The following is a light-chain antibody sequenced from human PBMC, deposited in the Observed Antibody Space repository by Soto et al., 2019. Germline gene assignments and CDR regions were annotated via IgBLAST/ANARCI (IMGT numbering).Light chain of an antibody. V-gene: IGKV3D-15*01. CDR2: AAS. Sequence: EVVLTQSLGTLSLSPGERATLSCRAIQSVSSSYLAWYQQIPGQAPRLLIYAASTRTTGIPARFSGSGSGTEFTLTITSLQSEDHAVYYCQQYHNWPPITFGQGTRLEI. J-gene: IGKJ5*01. CDR3: QQYHNWPPIT. CDR1: QSVSSSY.